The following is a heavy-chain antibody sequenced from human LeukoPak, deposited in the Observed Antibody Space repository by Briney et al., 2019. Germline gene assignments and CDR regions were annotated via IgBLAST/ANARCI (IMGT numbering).Heavy chain of an antibody. CDR1: GGSISSGGYY. V-gene: IGHV4-31*03. D-gene: IGHD3-3*01. CDR3: ARARVVGLWFDP. Sequence: MPSETLSLTCTVSGGSISSGGYYWSWIRQHPGKGLEWIGYIYYSGSTYYSPSLKSRVTISVDTSKNQFSLKLSSVTAADTAVYYCARARVVGLWFDPWGQGTLVTVSS. J-gene: IGHJ5*02. CDR2: IYYSGST.